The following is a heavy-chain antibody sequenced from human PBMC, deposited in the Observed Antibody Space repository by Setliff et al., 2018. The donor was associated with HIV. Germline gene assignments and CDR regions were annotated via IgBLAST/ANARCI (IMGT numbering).Heavy chain of an antibody. D-gene: IGHD2-15*01. CDR3: ARAPFRGGSFGWFDP. V-gene: IGHV4-31*03. Sequence: SETLSLTCTVSGDSISSGGFYCNWFRQYPEKGLEWIGWIHYSGRTNFNPSLRSRATISFDTSKNQFSLNLTSVTAAATAVYYLARAPFRGGSFGWFDPWGQGTLVTVSS. CDR2: IHYSGRT. CDR1: GDSISSGGFY. J-gene: IGHJ5*02.